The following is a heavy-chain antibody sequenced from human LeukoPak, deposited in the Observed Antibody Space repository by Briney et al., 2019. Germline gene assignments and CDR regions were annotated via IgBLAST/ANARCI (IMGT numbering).Heavy chain of an antibody. CDR1: VYTFTSID. J-gene: IGHJ3*02. CDR2: INPNSGGA. Sequence: ASVTVSCKASVYTFTSIDINWVRQAPGQGLEWMGWINPNSGGANYAQNFQGRVTMTRDTSISTAYMELSRLRSDDTAVYYCATTIFGVKYGFDIWGQGTIVTVSS. D-gene: IGHD3-3*01. V-gene: IGHV1-2*02. CDR3: ATTIFGVKYGFDI.